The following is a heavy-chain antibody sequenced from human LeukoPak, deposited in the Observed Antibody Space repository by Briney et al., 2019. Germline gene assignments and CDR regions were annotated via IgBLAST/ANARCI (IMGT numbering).Heavy chain of an antibody. CDR3: ARDRSPTVTTRIFDY. CDR1: GGSISSGDYY. V-gene: IGHV4-30-4*01. CDR2: TYYSGST. D-gene: IGHD4-17*01. J-gene: IGHJ4*02. Sequence: SQTLSLTCTVSGGSISSGDYYWSWIRQPPGKGLEWIGYTYYSGSTYYNPSLKSRVTISVDTSKNQFSLKLSSVTAADTAVYYCARDRSPTVTTRIFDYWGQGTLVTVSS.